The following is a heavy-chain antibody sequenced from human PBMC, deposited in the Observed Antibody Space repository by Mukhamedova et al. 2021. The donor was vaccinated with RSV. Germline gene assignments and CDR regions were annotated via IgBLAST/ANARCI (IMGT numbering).Heavy chain of an antibody. CDR3: ATPHPTISTYG. CDR2: ISFDGSDT. CDR1: GFTFSDYD. J-gene: IGHJ1*01. V-gene: IGHV3-30*03. Sequence: GFTFSDYDIHWVRQAPGKGLEWVAFISFDGSDTNYAASVKGRFIISRDNSNSTLFLQMNSLRADDTAVYFCATPHPTISTYGWGQ. D-gene: IGHD2/OR15-2a*01.